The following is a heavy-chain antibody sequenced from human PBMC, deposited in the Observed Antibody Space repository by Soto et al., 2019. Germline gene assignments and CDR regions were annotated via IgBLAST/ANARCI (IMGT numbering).Heavy chain of an antibody. CDR1: GGSISSYY. Sequence: SETLSHTCTVSGGSISSYYWSWMRQPPGTGLEWIGYIYYSGRTNYNPSLQSRVTISLDTSQNQFSLKLSSVTAPDTAVYYCASGYSYGLRQTHYFDDWGQGTLITVPS. CDR2: IYYSGRT. CDR3: ASGYSYGLRQTHYFDD. V-gene: IGHV4-59*01. J-gene: IGHJ4*02. D-gene: IGHD5-18*01.